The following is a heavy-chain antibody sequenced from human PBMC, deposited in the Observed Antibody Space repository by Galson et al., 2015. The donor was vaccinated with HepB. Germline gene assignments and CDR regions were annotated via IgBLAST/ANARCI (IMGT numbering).Heavy chain of an antibody. CDR3: ARAPYSGSLD. Sequence: SLRLSCAASGFTFSSYSMNWVRQAPGKGLEWVSYITSSSSTIYYADSVKGRFTISRDNAKNSLYLQMNSLRDEDTDVYYCARAPYSGSLDWGQGTLVTVSS. J-gene: IGHJ4*02. V-gene: IGHV3-48*02. D-gene: IGHD1-26*01. CDR2: ITSSSSTI. CDR1: GFTFSSYS.